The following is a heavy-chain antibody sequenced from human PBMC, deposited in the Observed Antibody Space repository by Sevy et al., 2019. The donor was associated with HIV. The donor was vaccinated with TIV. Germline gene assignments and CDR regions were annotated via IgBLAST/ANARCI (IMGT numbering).Heavy chain of an antibody. D-gene: IGHD6-19*01. J-gene: IGHJ4*02. CDR1: GFTFSSYW. Sequence: GGSLRLSCAASGFTFSSYWMHWVRQAPGKGLVWVSRINSDGSSTSYSDSVKGRFTISRDNAKNTLYLQMNSLRAEDRAVYYCASVGVSSGWYKDYWGQGTLVTVSS. CDR3: ASVGVSSGWYKDY. CDR2: INSDGSST. V-gene: IGHV3-74*01.